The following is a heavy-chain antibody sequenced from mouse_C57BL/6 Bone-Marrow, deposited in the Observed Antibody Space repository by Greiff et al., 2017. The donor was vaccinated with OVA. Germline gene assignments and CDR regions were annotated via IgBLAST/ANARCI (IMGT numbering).Heavy chain of an antibody. Sequence: EVKLMESGEGLVKPGGSLKLSCAASGFTFSSYAMSWVRQTPEKRLEWVAYISSGGDYIYYADTVKGRFTISRDNARNTLYLQMSSLKSEETAMYYCTRDRGDGYPYWYFDVWGTGTTVTVSS. V-gene: IGHV5-9-1*02. D-gene: IGHD2-3*01. CDR1: GFTFSSYA. CDR2: ISSGGDYI. CDR3: TRDRGDGYPYWYFDV. J-gene: IGHJ1*03.